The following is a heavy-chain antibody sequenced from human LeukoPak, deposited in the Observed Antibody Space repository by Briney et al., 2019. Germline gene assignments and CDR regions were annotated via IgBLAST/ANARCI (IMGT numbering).Heavy chain of an antibody. J-gene: IGHJ5*02. CDR1: GGTFSSYA. D-gene: IGHD2-15*01. Sequence: SVKVSCKASGGTFSSYAISWVRQAPGQGLEWMGRIIPILGIANYAQKFQGRVTITADKSTSTAYMELSSLRSEDTAVYYCARDDGYCSGGSCYSPRWFDPWGQGTLVTVSS. CDR3: ARDDGYCSGGSCYSPRWFDP. V-gene: IGHV1-69*04. CDR2: IIPILGIA.